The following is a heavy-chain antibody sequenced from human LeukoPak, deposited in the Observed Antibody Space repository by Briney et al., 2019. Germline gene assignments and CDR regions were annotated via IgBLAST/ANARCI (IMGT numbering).Heavy chain of an antibody. CDR3: ARGDSSSWSFRI. D-gene: IGHD6-13*01. CDR2: IYYSGST. CDR1: GDSISSYY. Sequence: NASETLSLTCTVSGDSISSYYWTWIRQPPGKGLEWIGYIYYSGSTNYNPSLKSRVTISVDTSKNQFSLRLSSVTAADTAVYYCARGDSSSWSFRIWGQGTLVTVSS. V-gene: IGHV4-59*12. J-gene: IGHJ4*02.